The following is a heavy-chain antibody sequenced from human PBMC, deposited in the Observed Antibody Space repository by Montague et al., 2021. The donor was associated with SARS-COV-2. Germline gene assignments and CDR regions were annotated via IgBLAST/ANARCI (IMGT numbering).Heavy chain of an antibody. CDR2: INHGGIT. V-gene: IGHV4-34*01. Sequence: SETLSLTCAVHGTSFSGYYWNRIRQPPGKGLEWIGEINHGGITNYSPSLKSRLTISADTSKNQFSLKLTSVAAADTAVYYCARLRDGVVPSPILGVGPYYSYYYMDVWGKGTTVTVSS. D-gene: IGHD3-10*01. J-gene: IGHJ6*03. CDR3: ARLRDGVVPSPILGVGPYYSYYYMDV. CDR1: GTSFSGYY.